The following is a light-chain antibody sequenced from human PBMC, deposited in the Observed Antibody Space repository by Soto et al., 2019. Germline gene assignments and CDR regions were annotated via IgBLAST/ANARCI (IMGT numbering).Light chain of an antibody. CDR1: SSNIGSHT. CDR3: AAWDDILNGSYV. Sequence: QSVLTQPPSASGTPGQRVTISCSGGSSNIGSHTINWYQQLPGTAPKLLIYNNNQRPSGVPERFSGSKSGTSASLAISGLQSEDEADYYCAAWDDILNGSYVFGTGTKVTV. V-gene: IGLV1-44*01. CDR2: NNN. J-gene: IGLJ1*01.